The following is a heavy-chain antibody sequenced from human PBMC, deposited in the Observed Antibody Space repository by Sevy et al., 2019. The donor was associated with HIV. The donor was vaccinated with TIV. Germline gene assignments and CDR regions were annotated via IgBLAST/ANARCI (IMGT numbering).Heavy chain of an antibody. V-gene: IGHV3-66*01. CDR1: GFTVSSNY. J-gene: IGHJ4*02. D-gene: IGHD5-18*01. CDR3: ARGKSGYGYGLNS. Sequence: GGSLRLSCAASGFTVSSNYMTWVRQAPGKGLGGVSVIYSDGTTYHADSVKDRFTISRDNSKNTLYLQMNSLRAEDTAVYYCARGKSGYGYGLNSWGQGTLVTVSS. CDR2: IYSDGTT.